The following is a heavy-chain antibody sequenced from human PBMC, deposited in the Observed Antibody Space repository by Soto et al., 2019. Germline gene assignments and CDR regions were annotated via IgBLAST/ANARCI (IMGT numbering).Heavy chain of an antibody. Sequence: VSVKVSCKASGYTFTSYAMHWVRQAPGQRLEWMGWINAGNGNTKYSQKFQGRVTITRDTSASTAYMELSSLRSEDTAVYYCARSGIALATVGDRWYCNGMGVCDRGPRVTASS. V-gene: IGHV1-3*01. CDR3: ARSGIALATVGDRWYCNGMGV. D-gene: IGHD1-26*01. J-gene: IGHJ6*02. CDR1: GYTFTSYA. CDR2: INAGNGNT.